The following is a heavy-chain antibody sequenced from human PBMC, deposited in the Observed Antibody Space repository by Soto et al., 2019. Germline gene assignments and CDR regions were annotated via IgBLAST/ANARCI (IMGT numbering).Heavy chain of an antibody. CDR2: INAGNGNT. CDR3: ARNLYELRGAMVRRVAY. V-gene: IGHV1-3*01. J-gene: IGHJ4*02. Sequence: ASVKVSCKASGYTFTSYAMHWVRQAPGQRLEWMGWINAGNGNTKYSQRFQGRVTITRDTSASTAYMELSSLRSEDTAVYYCARNLYELRGAMVRRVAYWGQGPQVTVSS. D-gene: IGHD3-10*01. CDR1: GYTFTSYA.